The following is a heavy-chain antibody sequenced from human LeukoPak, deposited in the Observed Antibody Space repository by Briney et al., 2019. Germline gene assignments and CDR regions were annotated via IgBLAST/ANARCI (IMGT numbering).Heavy chain of an antibody. D-gene: IGHD2-15*01. Sequence: SETLSLTCTISGGSITSYYWTWIRQPPGKGLEWIGYFYHSGTTKYNPSLKSRVTISVDTSKNQLSLEMRSVTAADTAVYYCAQMAPYSPGYSQHWGQGTLATVSS. CDR3: AQMAPYSPGYSQH. CDR1: GGSITSYY. CDR2: FYHSGTT. J-gene: IGHJ1*01. V-gene: IGHV4-59*01.